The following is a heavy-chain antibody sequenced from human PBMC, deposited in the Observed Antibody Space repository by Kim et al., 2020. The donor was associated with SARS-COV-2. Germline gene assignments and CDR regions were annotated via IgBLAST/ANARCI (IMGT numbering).Heavy chain of an antibody. CDR1: GFTFSSYG. J-gene: IGHJ4*02. V-gene: IGHV3-33*05. CDR3: ARHRNYDSSSFDY. D-gene: IGHD3-22*01. CDR2: ISYDGSNK. Sequence: GGSLRLSCAASGFTFSSYGMHWVRQAPGKGLEWVAVISYDGSNKYYADSVKGRFTISRDNSKNPLYLQMNSLGAEDTAWYYCARHRNYDSSSFDYWGQGT.